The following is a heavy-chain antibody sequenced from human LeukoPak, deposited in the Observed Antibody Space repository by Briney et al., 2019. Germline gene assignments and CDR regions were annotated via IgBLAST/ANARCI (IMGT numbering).Heavy chain of an antibody. CDR1: GFTFSSYS. J-gene: IGHJ6*04. CDR2: INSNSFYI. Sequence: GGSLRLSCAASGFTFSSYSMTWVRQAPGKGLEWVSSINSNSFYIYYADSMRGRFTISRDNAKNSLYLQMDSLRAEDTAVYYCAELGITMIGGVWGKGTTVTISS. V-gene: IGHV3-21*01. CDR3: AELGITMIGGV. D-gene: IGHD3-10*02.